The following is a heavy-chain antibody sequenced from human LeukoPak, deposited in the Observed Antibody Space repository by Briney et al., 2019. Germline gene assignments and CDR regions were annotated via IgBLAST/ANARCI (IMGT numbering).Heavy chain of an antibody. CDR3: ARAMVRGVIPY. CDR1: GFTFRAYA. Sequence: PGRSLRLSCAASGFTFRAYAMHWVRQAPGKGLEWLAVISNDGTIQYYADSVKGRFTISRDNSRNIMNLQTDSLRPEDTAPYYCARAMVRGVIPYWGQGTLVTVSS. J-gene: IGHJ4*02. V-gene: IGHV3-30*04. D-gene: IGHD3-10*01. CDR2: ISNDGTIQ.